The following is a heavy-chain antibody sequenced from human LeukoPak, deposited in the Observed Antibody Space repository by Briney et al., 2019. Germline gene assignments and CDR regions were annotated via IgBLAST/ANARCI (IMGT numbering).Heavy chain of an antibody. D-gene: IGHD2-2*01. V-gene: IGHV4-31*03. Sequence: SETLSLTCTVSGGSISSGVSYWTWIRQHPGKGLEWIGYIYYGGSTYYNPSLKSRVTISVDTSKKQFSLNLSSVTAADTAVYYCARGHCSTTSCYTDWFDPWGQGTMVTVSS. J-gene: IGHJ5*02. CDR1: GGSISSGVSY. CDR2: IYYGGST. CDR3: ARGHCSTTSCYTDWFDP.